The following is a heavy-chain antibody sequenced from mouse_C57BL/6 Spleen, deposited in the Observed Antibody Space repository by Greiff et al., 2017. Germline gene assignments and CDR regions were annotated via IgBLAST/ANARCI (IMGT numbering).Heavy chain of an antibody. J-gene: IGHJ2*01. V-gene: IGHV1-53*01. CDR1: GYTFTSYW. D-gene: IGHD1-1*01. Sequence: QVHVKQSGTELVKPGASVKLSCKASGYTFTSYWMHWVKQRPGQGLEWIGNINPSNGGTNYNEKFKSKATLPVDKSSITAYMQLSSLTSEDSAVYYCARGGYYGRPVDYWGQGTTLTVSS. CDR3: ARGGYYGRPVDY. CDR2: INPSNGGT.